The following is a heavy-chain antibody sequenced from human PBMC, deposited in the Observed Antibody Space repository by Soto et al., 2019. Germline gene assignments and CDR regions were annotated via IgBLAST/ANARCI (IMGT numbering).Heavy chain of an antibody. CDR2: IYYTGST. Sequence: QVQLQESGPGLVKPSETLSLTCTVSGGSTNYYYWSWSRQAPGKGLEWLGYIYYTGSTNYNPSLQSRLTMSLDTSKSQCSVNLTSVTAEDTAVYYCAKGWGPGGIVVDYWGQGNLVIVSS. CDR3: AKGWGPGGIVVDY. V-gene: IGHV4-59*01. CDR1: GGSTNYYY. J-gene: IGHJ4*02. D-gene: IGHD3-22*01.